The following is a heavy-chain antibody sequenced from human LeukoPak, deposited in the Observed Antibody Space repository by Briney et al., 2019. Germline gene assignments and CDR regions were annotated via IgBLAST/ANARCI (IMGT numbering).Heavy chain of an antibody. CDR2: IYHIGTS. V-gene: IGHV4-30-2*01. D-gene: IGHD5-24*01. CDR3: ARAESRNGYNYPFDY. J-gene: IGHJ4*02. Sequence: SETLSLTCTVSGGSISSGGFSWNWIRQPPGKGLEWIGYIYHIGTSYYNPSLKSRVTISVDTSKNQFSLKLSSVTAADTAVYYCARAESRNGYNYPFDYWGQGTLVTVSS. CDR1: GGSISSGGFS.